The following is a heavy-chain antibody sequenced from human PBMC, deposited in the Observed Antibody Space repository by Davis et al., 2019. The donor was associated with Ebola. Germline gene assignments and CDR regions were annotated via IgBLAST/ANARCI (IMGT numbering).Heavy chain of an antibody. Sequence: SETLSLTCTVSGGSVSNFTYYWSWIRQPPGKGLEWIGYIHYTGPTNYNPSLKSRLTISIDTSKNQFTLKMHSVTAADTAVYYCARVYGDYTNYFDSWGQGTLVTVSS. CDR3: ARVYGDYTNYFDS. V-gene: IGHV4-61*01. CDR1: GGSVSNFTYY. D-gene: IGHD4-17*01. CDR2: IHYTGPT. J-gene: IGHJ4*02.